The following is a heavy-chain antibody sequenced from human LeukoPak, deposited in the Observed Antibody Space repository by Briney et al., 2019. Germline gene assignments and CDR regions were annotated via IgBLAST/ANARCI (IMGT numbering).Heavy chain of an antibody. D-gene: IGHD2-15*01. CDR1: GFTFSNYD. CDR2: IGSAGDT. CDR3: ARGYCSGGTCYGGPDY. J-gene: IGHJ4*02. Sequence: GGSLRPSCAASGFTFSNYDMHWVRQGTGKGLEWVSAIGSAGDTYYPGSVKGRFTISRENAKNSLYLQMNSLRAGDTAVYCCARGYCSGGTCYGGPDYWGQGTLVTVSS. V-gene: IGHV3-13*01.